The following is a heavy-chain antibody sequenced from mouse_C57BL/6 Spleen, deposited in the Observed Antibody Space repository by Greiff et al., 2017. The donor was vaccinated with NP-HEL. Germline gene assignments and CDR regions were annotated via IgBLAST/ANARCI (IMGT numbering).Heavy chain of an antibody. V-gene: IGHV1-64*01. J-gene: IGHJ4*01. CDR1: GYTFTSYW. CDR2: IHPNSGST. CDR3: ASYYYGSSYVAMDY. D-gene: IGHD1-1*01. Sequence: QVQLQQPGAELVKPGASVKLSCKASGYTFTSYWMHWVKQRPGQGLEWIGMIHPNSGSTNYNEKFKSKATLTVDQSSSTAYMQLSSLTSEDSAVYYCASYYYGSSYVAMDYWGQGTSVTVSS.